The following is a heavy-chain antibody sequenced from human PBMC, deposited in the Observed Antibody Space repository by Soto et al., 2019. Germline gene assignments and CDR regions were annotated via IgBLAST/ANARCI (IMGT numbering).Heavy chain of an antibody. CDR2: INHSGST. V-gene: IGHV4-34*01. Sequence: SETLSLTCAVYGGSFSGYYWTWIRQPPGTGLEWIGEINHSGSTNYNPSLKSRVTISVDTSKNQFSLKLTSVTAADTAVYYCAKAKWFGENLYYYGMDVWGQGTTVTVSS. D-gene: IGHD3-10*01. CDR3: AKAKWFGENLYYYGMDV. J-gene: IGHJ6*02. CDR1: GGSFSGYY.